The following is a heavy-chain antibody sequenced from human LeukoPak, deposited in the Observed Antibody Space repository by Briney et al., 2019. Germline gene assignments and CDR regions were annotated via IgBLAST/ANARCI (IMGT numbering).Heavy chain of an antibody. V-gene: IGHV1-2*06. CDR1: GYTFTDYY. J-gene: IGHJ4*02. CDR3: ARDLPSTPNWELDY. D-gene: IGHD7-27*01. CDR2: INPNSGGT. Sequence: ASVKVSCKASGYTFTDYYIHWVRQAPGQGLEWMGRINPNSGGTNDAQNFQGRVTMTRDTSISTVYMELSRLRSGDTAVYYCARDLPSTPNWELDYWGQGTLVTVSS.